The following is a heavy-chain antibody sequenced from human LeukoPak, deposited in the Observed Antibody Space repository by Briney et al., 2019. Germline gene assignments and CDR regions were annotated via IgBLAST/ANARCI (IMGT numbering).Heavy chain of an antibody. J-gene: IGHJ4*02. CDR2: LFYGGTT. CDR3: ARVLGGLPVI. Sequence: PSETLSLTCTVSGGSISDYYWSWIRQPPGKGLEWIGFLFYGGTTNYNPSLKSRVSISVDTSKNQFSLNLSSVTAADTAVYYCARVLGGLPVIWGQGSLATVSS. CDR1: GGSISDYY. D-gene: IGHD3-16*01. V-gene: IGHV4-59*01.